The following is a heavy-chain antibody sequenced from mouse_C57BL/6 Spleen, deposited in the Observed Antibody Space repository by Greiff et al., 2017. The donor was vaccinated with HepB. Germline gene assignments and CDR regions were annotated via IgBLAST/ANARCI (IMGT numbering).Heavy chain of an antibody. CDR2: IDPSDSYT. Sequence: VQLQQPGAELVMPGASVKLSCKASGYTFTSYWMHWVKQRPGQGLEWIGEIDPSDSYTNYNQKFKGKSTLTVDKSSSTAYMQLSSLTSEDSAVYYCARGTAQATWYFDVWGTGTTVTVSS. CDR3: ARGTAQATWYFDV. V-gene: IGHV1-69*01. D-gene: IGHD3-2*02. CDR1: GYTFTSYW. J-gene: IGHJ1*03.